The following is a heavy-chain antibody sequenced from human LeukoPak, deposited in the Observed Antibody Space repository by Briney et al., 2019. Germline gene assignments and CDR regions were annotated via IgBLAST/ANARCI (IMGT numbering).Heavy chain of an antibody. J-gene: IGHJ4*02. D-gene: IGHD6-13*01. CDR2: TYYRSKWYN. V-gene: IGHV6-1*01. Sequence: SQTLSLTCAISGDSVSSNSAAWNWIRQSPSRGLEWLGRTYYRSKWYNDYAVSVKSRITINPDTSKNQFSLQLNSVTPEDTAVYYCARGCGEQLVPQWEYYFDYWGQGTLVTVSS. CDR3: ARGCGEQLVPQWEYYFDY. CDR1: GDSVSSNSAA.